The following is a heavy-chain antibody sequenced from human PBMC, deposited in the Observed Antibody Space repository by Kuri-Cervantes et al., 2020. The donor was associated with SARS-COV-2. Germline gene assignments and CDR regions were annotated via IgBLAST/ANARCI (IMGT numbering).Heavy chain of an antibody. J-gene: IGHJ4*02. Sequence: ESLKISCTVSGGSISSSSYYWGWIRQPPGKGLEWIGSIYYSGSTYYNPSLKSRVTISVDTSKNQFSLELTSVTAADTAVYYCATEVGATNFDHWGQGSLVTVSS. CDR3: ATEVGATNFDH. CDR2: IYYSGST. V-gene: IGHV4-39*07. D-gene: IGHD1-26*01. CDR1: GGSISSSSYY.